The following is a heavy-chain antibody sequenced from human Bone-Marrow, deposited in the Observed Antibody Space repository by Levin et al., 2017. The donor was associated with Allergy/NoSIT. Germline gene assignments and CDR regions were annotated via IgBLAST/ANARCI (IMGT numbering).Heavy chain of an antibody. CDR3: AKERFLVDY. D-gene: IGHD3-16*01. J-gene: IGHJ4*02. V-gene: IGHV3-30*18. CDR2: ISNDGSNK. CDR1: GFTFSSDG. Sequence: GGSLRLSCAASGFTFSSDGMHWVRQAPGKGLEWVALISNDGSNKFYADPVKGRFTISRDNTKNTLYLQMNNLRPNDTAVYYCAKERFLVDYWGQGTLVTVAS.